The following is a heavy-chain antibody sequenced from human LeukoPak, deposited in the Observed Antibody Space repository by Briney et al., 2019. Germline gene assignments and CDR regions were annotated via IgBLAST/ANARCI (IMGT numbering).Heavy chain of an antibody. J-gene: IGHJ4*02. CDR1: GGSYCGYY. CDR2: INHSGST. V-gene: IGHV4-34*01. CDR3: AREEWEPRLVDY. D-gene: IGHD1-26*01. Sequence: SETLSLTCAVYGGSYCGYYWSWIRQPPAKGVEWIGEINHSGSTNYNPSLKSRVTISVDTSKNQFSLKLSSVTAADTAVYYCAREEWEPRLVDYWGQGTLVSVSS.